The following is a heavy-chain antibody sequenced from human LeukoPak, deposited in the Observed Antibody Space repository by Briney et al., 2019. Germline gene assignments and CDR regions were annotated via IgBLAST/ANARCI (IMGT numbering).Heavy chain of an antibody. D-gene: IGHD2-2*01. CDR1: GFTFSSYG. Sequence: PGGSLRLSCAASGFTFSSYGMHWVRQAPGKGLEWVAVIWYDRSNKYYADSVKGRFTISRDNSKNSLYLQMNSLRAEDTAVYYCARDRDPIVVVPAAINRFDPWGQGTLVTVSS. CDR2: IWYDRSNK. J-gene: IGHJ5*02. V-gene: IGHV3-33*01. CDR3: ARDRDPIVVVPAAINRFDP.